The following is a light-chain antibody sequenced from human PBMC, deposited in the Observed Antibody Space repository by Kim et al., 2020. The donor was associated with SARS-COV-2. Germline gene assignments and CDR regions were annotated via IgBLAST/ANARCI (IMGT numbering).Light chain of an antibody. CDR1: QNISNW. J-gene: IGKJ1*01. V-gene: IGKV1-5*03. Sequence: ASEGERVRITCRASQNISNWVAWYQQKPGKAPNLRIDMASTLQSGVPTRFSGSGSVTEFTLTISSLQPDDFASYYCQQYDGNSRTFGQGTKVDIK. CDR3: QQYDGNSRT. CDR2: MAS.